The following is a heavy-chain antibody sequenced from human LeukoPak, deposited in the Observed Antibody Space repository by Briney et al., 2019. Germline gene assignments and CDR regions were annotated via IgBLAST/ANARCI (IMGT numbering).Heavy chain of an antibody. CDR1: GYSISSGYY. Sequence: SETLSLTCTVSGYSISSGYYWGWIRQPPGKGLEWIGSIYHSGSTYYNPSLKSRVTISVDTSKNQFSLWLSSVTAADTAVYYCARVRSDKSIDPWGQGTLVTVSS. J-gene: IGHJ5*02. V-gene: IGHV4-38-2*02. CDR2: IYHSGST. CDR3: ARVRSDKSIDP.